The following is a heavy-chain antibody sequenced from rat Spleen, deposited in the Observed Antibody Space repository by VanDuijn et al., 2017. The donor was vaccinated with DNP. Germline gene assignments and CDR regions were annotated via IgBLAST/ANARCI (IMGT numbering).Heavy chain of an antibody. V-gene: IGHV3-3*01. Sequence: EVQLQESGPGLVKPSQSLSLTCSVTGYSITTIYRWNWIRKFPGNKLEWMGYINSVGSTNYNPSLKSRISISRDTSKNQFFLQVNSVTTEDTATYYCARRSFDYWGQGVMVTVSS. D-gene: IGHD1-11*01. CDR3: ARRSFDY. CDR2: INSVGST. J-gene: IGHJ2*01. CDR1: GYSITTIYR.